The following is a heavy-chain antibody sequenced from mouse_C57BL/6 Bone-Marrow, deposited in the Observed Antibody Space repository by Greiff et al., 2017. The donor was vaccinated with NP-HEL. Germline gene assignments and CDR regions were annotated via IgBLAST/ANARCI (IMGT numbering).Heavy chain of an antibody. V-gene: IGHV5-9-1*02. Sequence: EVQLVESGEGLVKPGGSLKLSCAASGFTFSSYAMSWVRQTPEKRLEWVAYISSGGDYIYYADTVKGRFTISRDNARNTLYLQMSSRKSEDTAMYYCTRDGYYTWFAYWGQGTLVTVSA. CDR2: ISSGGDYI. CDR1: GFTFSSYA. CDR3: TRDGYYTWFAY. D-gene: IGHD2-3*01. J-gene: IGHJ3*01.